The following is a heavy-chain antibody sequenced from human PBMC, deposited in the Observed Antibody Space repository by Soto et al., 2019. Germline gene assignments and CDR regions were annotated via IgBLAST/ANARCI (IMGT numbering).Heavy chain of an antibody. J-gene: IGHJ5*02. Sequence: GGSLRLSCAASGFTFDDYAMHWVRQAPGKGLEWVSGISWNSGSIGYADSVKGRFTISRDNAKNSLYLQMNSLRAEDTALYYCAKAYPGRGGWNMDWFDPWGQGTLVTVSS. CDR3: AKAYPGRGGWNMDWFDP. D-gene: IGHD6-19*01. CDR2: ISWNSGSI. CDR1: GFTFDDYA. V-gene: IGHV3-9*01.